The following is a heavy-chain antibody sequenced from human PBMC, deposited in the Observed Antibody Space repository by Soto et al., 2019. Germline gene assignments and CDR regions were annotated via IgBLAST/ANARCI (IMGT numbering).Heavy chain of an antibody. Sequence: QVQLVQSGAEVKKPGSSVKVSCKASGGTFSSYAISWVRQAPGQGLEWMGGIIPISETTNYAQKFQGRVTITADASKSTAYMELSSLRSAATAVYYCARSQGSSTSLEIYYYYYYGMDVWGQGTTVTVSS. CDR1: GGTFSSYA. V-gene: IGHV1-69*01. J-gene: IGHJ6*02. D-gene: IGHD2-2*01. CDR3: ARSQGSSTSLEIYYYYYYGMDV. CDR2: IIPISETT.